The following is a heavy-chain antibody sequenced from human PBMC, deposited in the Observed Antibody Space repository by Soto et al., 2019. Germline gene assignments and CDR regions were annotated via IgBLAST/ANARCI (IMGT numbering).Heavy chain of an antibody. CDR2: IYYSGST. Sequence: QVQLQESGPGLVKPSETLSLTCTVSGGSISSYYWSWIRQPPGKGLEWIGYIYYSGSTNYNPSHKIRVTISVDTSKNQFSLKLSSVTAADTALYYCARRYGSCFDYWGQGTLVTVSS. CDR3: ARRYGSCFDY. V-gene: IGHV4-59*08. J-gene: IGHJ4*02. D-gene: IGHD5-18*01. CDR1: GGSISSYY.